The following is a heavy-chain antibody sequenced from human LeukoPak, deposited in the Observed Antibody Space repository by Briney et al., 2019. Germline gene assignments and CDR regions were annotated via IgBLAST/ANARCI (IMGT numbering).Heavy chain of an antibody. Sequence: PSETLSLTCTVSGGSISSGDYYWSWIRQPPGKGLEWIGYIYHSGSTYYNPSLKSRVTISVDTSKNQFSLKLSSVSAADMAVYYCARVSCSGGSCYSFDYWGQGTLATVSS. CDR2: IYHSGST. V-gene: IGHV4-30-4*01. CDR3: ARVSCSGGSCYSFDY. CDR1: GGSISSGDYY. D-gene: IGHD2-15*01. J-gene: IGHJ4*02.